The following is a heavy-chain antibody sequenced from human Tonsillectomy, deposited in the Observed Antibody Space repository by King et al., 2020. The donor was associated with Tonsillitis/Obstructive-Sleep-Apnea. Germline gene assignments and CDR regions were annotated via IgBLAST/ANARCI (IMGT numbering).Heavy chain of an antibody. CDR1: GFTFSSYA. CDR3: ARVDTAMAPTDYYYYYYMGV. V-gene: IGHV3-30*01. D-gene: IGHD5-18*01. Sequence: QLVQSGGGVVQPGRSLRLSCAASGFTFSSYAMHWVRQAPGKGLEWVAIISYDGSNRYYADSVKGRFTISRDNSKNTLYLQMNSLRAEDTAVYYCARVDTAMAPTDYYYYYYMGVWGKGTTVTVSS. CDR2: ISYDGSNR. J-gene: IGHJ6*03.